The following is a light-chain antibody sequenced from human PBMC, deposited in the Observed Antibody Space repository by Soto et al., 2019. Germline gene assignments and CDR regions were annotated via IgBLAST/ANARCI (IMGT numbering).Light chain of an antibody. V-gene: IGKV3-20*01. CDR2: ATS. Sequence: EVVLTQSPGTLSLSPGQRATLSCRASQSLSSSYLAWYQQKPGQAPRLLIYATSSRATGIPDRFSGSGSGTDFTLTISRLEPEDFAVYYCQHYGGSPRTFGQGTKVDIK. CDR1: QSLSSSY. J-gene: IGKJ1*01. CDR3: QHYGGSPRT.